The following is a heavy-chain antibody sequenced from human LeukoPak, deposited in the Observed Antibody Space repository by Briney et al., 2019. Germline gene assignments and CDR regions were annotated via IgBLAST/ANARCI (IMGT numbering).Heavy chain of an antibody. CDR3: AREKESSFDY. CDR1: RFTVSSNY. CDR2: IYSGGST. Sequence: PGGSLRLSCAASRFTVSSNYMSWVRQAPGKGLEWVSVIYSGGSTYYADSVKGRFTISRDNSKNTLYLQMNSLRAEDTAVYYCAREKESSFDYWGQGTLVTVSS. J-gene: IGHJ4*02. D-gene: IGHD3-10*01. V-gene: IGHV3-53*01.